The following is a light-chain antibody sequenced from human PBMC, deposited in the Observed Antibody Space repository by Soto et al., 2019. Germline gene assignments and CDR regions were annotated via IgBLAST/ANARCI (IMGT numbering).Light chain of an antibody. CDR3: QQHDQGWT. CDR2: GAS. V-gene: IGKV3-15*01. CDR1: QSVSTK. J-gene: IGKJ1*01. Sequence: EMVMTQSPATLSVSLGERATLSCRASQSVSTKLVWYQQKPGQAPRLLIYGASTRATGIPARFSGSGSATEFALTISSLPSEDFAVYYCQQHDQGWTFGQGTKVEIK.